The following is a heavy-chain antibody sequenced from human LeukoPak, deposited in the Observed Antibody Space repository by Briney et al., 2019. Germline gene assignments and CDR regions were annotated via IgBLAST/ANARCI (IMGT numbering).Heavy chain of an antibody. Sequence: GGSLRLSCVASGFTFSSYGMHWVRQAPGKGLEWVAVISNDGSNKHYADSVKGRFTISRDNSKNTLYLQMNSLRAEDTAVYYCAKDSSVDAFDIWGQGTMVTVSS. CDR3: AKDSSVDAFDI. V-gene: IGHV3-30*18. CDR1: GFTFSSYG. CDR2: ISNDGSNK. J-gene: IGHJ3*02. D-gene: IGHD3-22*01.